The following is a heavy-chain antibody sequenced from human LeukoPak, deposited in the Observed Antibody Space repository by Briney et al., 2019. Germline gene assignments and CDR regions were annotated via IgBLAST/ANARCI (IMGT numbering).Heavy chain of an antibody. V-gene: IGHV3-23*01. CDR3: AKDYRPGRDYFYYMDV. D-gene: IGHD3-16*02. J-gene: IGHJ6*03. CDR2: INASGAGT. Sequence: GGSLRLSCAASGFTFSNYAMSWVRQAPGGGREWVSSINASGAGTYSADSVKGRFTISRDNSKNTLYLQMNSLRAEDTALYYCAKDYRPGRDYFYYMDVWGRGTTVTVSS. CDR1: GFTFSNYA.